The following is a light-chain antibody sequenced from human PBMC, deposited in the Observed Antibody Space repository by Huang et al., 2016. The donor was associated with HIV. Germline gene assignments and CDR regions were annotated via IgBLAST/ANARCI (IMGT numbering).Light chain of an antibody. CDR3: QKYDSVPRT. Sequence: DIQMTQYPSSLSASVGDRVTITCRASQDIKNYLAWYQQKAGQVPKLLIYAASSLQSGVPSRFSGSWSGTDFTLSITSLQPEDVAIYYCQKYDSVPRTFGQGTKVDIK. V-gene: IGKV1-27*01. CDR2: AAS. CDR1: QDIKNY. J-gene: IGKJ1*01.